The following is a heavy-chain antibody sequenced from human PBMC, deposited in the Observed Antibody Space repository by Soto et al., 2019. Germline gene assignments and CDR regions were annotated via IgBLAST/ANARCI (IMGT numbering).Heavy chain of an antibody. Sequence: QITLKESGPTLVKPTQPLTLTCTFSGFSLSTVEVGVAWIRQPPGKALESLAIIYWDDDKRYSPSLKSRLTITKHTAKNQVVLTMTNMVPVDSAAYFCARPLTPPRRLDPWGQGMMVTVSS. CDR2: IYWDDDK. CDR3: ARPLTPPRRLDP. V-gene: IGHV2-5*02. D-gene: IGHD6-25*01. J-gene: IGHJ5*02. CDR1: GFSLSTVEVG.